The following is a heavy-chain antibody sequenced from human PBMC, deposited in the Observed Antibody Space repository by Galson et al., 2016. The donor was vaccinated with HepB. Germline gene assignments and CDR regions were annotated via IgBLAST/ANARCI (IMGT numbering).Heavy chain of an antibody. V-gene: IGHV3-23*01. D-gene: IGHD3-10*01. CDR2: IGGSDDGA. J-gene: IGHJ4*02. CDR3: AKSISMVRGLIPYFDS. CDR1: GFTFSTHA. Sequence: SLRLSCAASGFTFSTHAVSWVRQAPGKGLEWVSGIGGSDDGAYYADIVKGRFIISRDLSKNTLALQMNSLRAKDTAVYYCAKSISMVRGLIPYFDSWGQGTLVTV.